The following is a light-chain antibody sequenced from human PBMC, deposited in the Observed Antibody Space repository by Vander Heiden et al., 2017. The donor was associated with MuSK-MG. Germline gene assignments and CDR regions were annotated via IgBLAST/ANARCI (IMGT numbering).Light chain of an antibody. CDR1: SGYRNSH. CDR2: VGTGGIVG. V-gene: IGLV9-49*01. CDR3: EADHGSGSNFVSREV. J-gene: IGLJ1*01. Sequence: VLTQPPSASASLGASVTPTCTLSSGYRNSHVDWYQQRPGTGPRFVMRVGTGGIVGSNGDGSQGRCSVLGSGLNRYLTITNIQGEDERDDHGEADHGSGSNFVSREVFGTGTKVTVL.